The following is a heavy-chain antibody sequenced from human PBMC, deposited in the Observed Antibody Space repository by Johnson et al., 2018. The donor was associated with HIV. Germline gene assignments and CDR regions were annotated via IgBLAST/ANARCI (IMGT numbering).Heavy chain of an antibody. CDR2: ISYDGSNK. D-gene: IGHD6-13*01. J-gene: IGHJ3*02. Sequence: QMQLVESGGGVVQPGRSLRLSCAASGFTFSSYGIHWVRQAPGKGLEWVAFISYDGSNKYYADSVKGRFTISRDNSKNTLYLQMNSLRAEDTAVYYCARDFKDSSSWYGAFDIWGQGTVLTVS. CDR1: GFTFSSYG. CDR3: ARDFKDSSSWYGAFDI. V-gene: IGHV3-30*03.